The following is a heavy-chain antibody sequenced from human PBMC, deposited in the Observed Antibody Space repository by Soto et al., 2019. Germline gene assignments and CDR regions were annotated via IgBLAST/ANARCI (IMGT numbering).Heavy chain of an antibody. CDR3: AKELQRGLDV. D-gene: IGHD1-7*01. J-gene: IGHJ6*02. V-gene: IGHV1-2*02. CDR1: GYTFSVYH. Sequence: QVQLVQSGAEVKQPVASVKVSCKASGYTFSVYHLHWVRQAPGQGLEWMGWVYPSSGGTSYAQRFEGRVTMTRDTSINTAYMELSRLTSDDTAVYYCAKELQRGLDVWGQGTTVIVSS. CDR2: VYPSSGGT.